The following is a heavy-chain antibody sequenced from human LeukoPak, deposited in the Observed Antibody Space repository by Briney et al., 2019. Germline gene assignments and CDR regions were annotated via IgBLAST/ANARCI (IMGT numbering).Heavy chain of an antibody. CDR1: GGSISSGGYY. D-gene: IGHD6-13*01. Sequence: SETLSLTCTVSGGSISSGGYYWSWIRQHPGKGLEWIGYIYYSGSTYYNPSLKSRVTISVDTSKNQFSLKLSSVTAADTAVYYCARVTSIAADGNWFDPWGQGTLDTVSS. V-gene: IGHV4-31*03. CDR3: ARVTSIAADGNWFDP. J-gene: IGHJ5*02. CDR2: IYYSGST.